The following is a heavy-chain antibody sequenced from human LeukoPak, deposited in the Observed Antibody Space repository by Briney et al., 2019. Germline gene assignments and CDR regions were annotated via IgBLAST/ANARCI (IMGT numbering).Heavy chain of an antibody. D-gene: IGHD3-10*01. CDR3: ARQVGSGSHVDY. CDR1: GGSISSYY. J-gene: IGHJ4*02. V-gene: IGHV4-39*01. CDR2: IYYSGST. Sequence: PSEGLSLTCTVSGGSISSYYWGWIRQPPGKGLEWIASIYYSGSTYYKPSLKSRVTISVDTSKNQFSLKLSSVTAADTAVYYCARQVGSGSHVDYWGQGTLVTVSS.